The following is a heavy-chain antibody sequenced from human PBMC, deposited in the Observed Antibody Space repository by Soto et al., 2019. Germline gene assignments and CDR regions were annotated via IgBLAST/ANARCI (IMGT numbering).Heavy chain of an antibody. J-gene: IGHJ4*02. V-gene: IGHV1-18*01. CDR2: ISAYNGNT. CDR1: GYTFTSYG. CDR3: ASGAKSGSFHPYYFDY. D-gene: IGHD1-26*01. Sequence: QVQLVQSGPEVKKPGASVKVSCKASGYTFTSYGISWVRQAPGQGLERMGWISAYNGNTNYAQKLQGRVTMTTDTSTSTAYMELRSLRSDDTAVYYCASGAKSGSFHPYYFDYWGQGTLVTVSS.